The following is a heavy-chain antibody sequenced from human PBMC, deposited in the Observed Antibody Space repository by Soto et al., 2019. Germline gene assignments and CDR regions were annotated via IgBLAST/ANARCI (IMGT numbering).Heavy chain of an antibody. D-gene: IGHD2-15*01. CDR1: GVTLSIYS. CDR2: ITTSSSFR. J-gene: IGHJ4*02. Sequence: TGGSLRLSCAASGVTLSIYSMNWVRQAPGKGLEWVADITTSSSFRFYADSVEGRFTISRDDAKNSIYLQMNSLRAEDTGVYYCARDLGVALASLTLDFWGRGTLVTVSS. V-gene: IGHV3-21*01. CDR3: ARDLGVALASLTLDF.